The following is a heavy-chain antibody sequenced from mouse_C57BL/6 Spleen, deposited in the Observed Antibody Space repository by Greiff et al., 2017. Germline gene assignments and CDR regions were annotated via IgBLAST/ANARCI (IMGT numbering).Heavy chain of an antibody. Sequence: EVQLVESEGGLVQPGRSMKLSCTASGFTFSDYYMAWVRQVPEKGLEWVANINYDGSSTYYLDSLKSRFIISRDNAKNILYLQMSSLKSEDTATYYCARVDYGFAYWGQGTLVTVSA. CDR1: GFTFSDYY. CDR3: ARVDYGFAY. J-gene: IGHJ3*01. CDR2: INYDGSST. D-gene: IGHD2-4*01. V-gene: IGHV5-16*01.